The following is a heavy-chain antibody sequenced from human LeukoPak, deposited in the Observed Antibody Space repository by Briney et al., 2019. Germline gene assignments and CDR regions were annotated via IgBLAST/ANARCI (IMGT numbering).Heavy chain of an antibody. CDR3: ARRYAYSSSSEFYFDY. D-gene: IGHD6-6*01. CDR2: ISSNGGST. J-gene: IGHJ4*02. Sequence: PGGSLRLSCAASGFTFDDYAMHWVRQAPGKGLEYVSAISSNGGSTYNANSVKGRFTISRDNSKNTLYLQMGSLRAEDMAVYYCARRYAYSSSSEFYFDYWGQGTLVTVSS. V-gene: IGHV3-64*01. CDR1: GFTFDDYA.